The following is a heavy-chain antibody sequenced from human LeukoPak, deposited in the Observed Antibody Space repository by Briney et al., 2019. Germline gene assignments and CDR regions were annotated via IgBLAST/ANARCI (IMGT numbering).Heavy chain of an antibody. CDR3: AKDRIVGRSRYFDY. CDR1: GFTFSSYS. V-gene: IGHV3-48*01. Sequence: GGSLRLSCAASGFTFSSYSMNWVRQAPGKGLEWVSYISSSSSTIYYADSVKGRFTISRDNSKNTLFLQMNSLRGEDTAVYYYAKDRIVGRSRYFDYWGQGTLVTVSS. D-gene: IGHD1-26*01. CDR2: ISSSSSTI. J-gene: IGHJ4*02.